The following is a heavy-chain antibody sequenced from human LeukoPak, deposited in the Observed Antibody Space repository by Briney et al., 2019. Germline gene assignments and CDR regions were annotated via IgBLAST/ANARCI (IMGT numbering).Heavy chain of an antibody. CDR3: ARDWAVTPRYFDL. CDR1: GFTFSSYW. CDR2: INSDGSST. V-gene: IGHV3-74*01. J-gene: IGHJ2*01. Sequence: GGSLRLSCAASGFTFSSYWMHWVRQAPGKGLVGVSRINSDGSSTSYADSVKGRFTISRDNAKNSLYLQMNSLRAEDTAVYYCARDWAVTPRYFDLWGRGTLVTVSS. D-gene: IGHD4-17*01.